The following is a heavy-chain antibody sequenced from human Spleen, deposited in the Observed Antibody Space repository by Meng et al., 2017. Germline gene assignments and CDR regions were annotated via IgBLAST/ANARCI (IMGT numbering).Heavy chain of an antibody. D-gene: IGHD5-12*01. Sequence: EVRLVGAGVGLVKPGGSLRLSCEGSGFTFSNAYMTWVRQVPGKRLEWVGRIKSKPDGETIDYAAPVKGRFTISRDDSKNTVYLQMNSLKTEDTAVYYCSGHIDYWGQGTLVTVSS. J-gene: IGHJ4*02. CDR2: IKSKPDGETI. CDR1: GFTFSNAY. CDR3: SGHIDY. V-gene: IGHV3-15*01.